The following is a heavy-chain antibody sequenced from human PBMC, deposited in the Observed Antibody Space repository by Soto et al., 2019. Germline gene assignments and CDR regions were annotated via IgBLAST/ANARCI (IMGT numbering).Heavy chain of an antibody. Sequence: PGGSLRLSCAASGFTFSSYAMSWVRQAPGKGLEWVSTISGSGGNTYYAGSVKGRFTISRDNSKNTLYLQMNSLRAEDTAAYYCASSPKYSSSSLDHWGQGTLVTVSS. D-gene: IGHD6-6*01. V-gene: IGHV3-23*01. CDR1: GFTFSSYA. J-gene: IGHJ4*02. CDR2: ISGSGGNT. CDR3: ASSPKYSSSSLDH.